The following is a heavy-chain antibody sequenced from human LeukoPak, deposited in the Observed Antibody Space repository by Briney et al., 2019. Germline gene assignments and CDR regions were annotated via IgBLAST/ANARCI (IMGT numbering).Heavy chain of an antibody. J-gene: IGHJ4*02. CDR3: ARHDRSIQPSRPIDY. D-gene: IGHD5-18*01. V-gene: IGHV4-34*01. CDR1: GGPFSDYY. Sequence: AEPLSLTCAVYGGPFSDYYWTWIRQPPGKGLEWIGEIYHSGSHIYNPSLKSRVTISIDSSKNQCSLNLSTLTAATAAVYYCARHDRSIQPSRPIDYWGQGTLVTVSS. CDR2: IYHSGSH.